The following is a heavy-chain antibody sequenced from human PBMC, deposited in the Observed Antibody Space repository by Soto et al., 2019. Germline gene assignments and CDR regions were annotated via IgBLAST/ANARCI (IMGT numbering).Heavy chain of an antibody. V-gene: IGHV3-23*01. Sequence: PGRSLRLSCAAAGFSFNNYIMNWVRQAPGKGLEWVSGISDTGGSTDYADSVKGRFTISRDNSKNTLFLQMNRLRADDTAMYYCAKAGANSSTWHSNWFDPWGQGTLVTVSS. CDR2: ISDTGGST. D-gene: IGHD6-13*01. CDR3: AKAGANSSTWHSNWFDP. J-gene: IGHJ5*02. CDR1: GFSFNNYI.